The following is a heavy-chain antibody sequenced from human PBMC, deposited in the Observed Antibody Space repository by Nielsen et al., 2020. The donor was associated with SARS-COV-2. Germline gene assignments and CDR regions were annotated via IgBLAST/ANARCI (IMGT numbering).Heavy chain of an antibody. D-gene: IGHD3-10*01. CDR2: IWYDGSNK. CDR1: GFTFSSYG. Sequence: GESLKISCAASGFTFSSYGMHWVRQAPGKGLEWVAVIWYDGSNKYYADSVKGRFTISRDNSKNTLYLQMNSLRAEDTAVYYCARANVGFGEFHFDYWGQGTLVTVSS. CDR3: ARANVGFGEFHFDY. V-gene: IGHV3-33*01. J-gene: IGHJ4*02.